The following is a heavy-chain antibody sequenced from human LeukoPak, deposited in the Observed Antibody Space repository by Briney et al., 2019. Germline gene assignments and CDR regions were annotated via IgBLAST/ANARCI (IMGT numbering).Heavy chain of an antibody. J-gene: IGHJ3*01. CDR2: IYYSGRT. Sequence: PSETLSLTCAVSDDSIRSSAYDWGWIRQPPGKGLGWIASIYYSGRTYYHPSLTSRVIISVDQYTHQSSPKVSSVTAADTAVYYCARIPLVWSSPKGAFDLWGKGTMVTVSS. CDR1: DDSIRSSAYD. V-gene: IGHV4-39*07. CDR3: ARIPLVWSSPKGAFDL. D-gene: IGHD3-10*01.